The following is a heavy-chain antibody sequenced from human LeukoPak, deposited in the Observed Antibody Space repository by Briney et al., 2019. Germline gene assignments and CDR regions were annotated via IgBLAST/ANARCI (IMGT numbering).Heavy chain of an antibody. CDR3: YCREDLPA. D-gene: IGHD2-8*02. J-gene: IGHJ5*02. V-gene: IGHV3-30*14. Sequence: GGSLRLSCAASGFTFSSYAMHWVRQAPGKGLEWVAVISYDGSNKYYADSVKGRFTISRDDSKNTLYLHMSSLRPEDTAIYYCYCREDLPAWGQGTLVTISS. CDR2: ISYDGSNK. CDR1: GFTFSSYA.